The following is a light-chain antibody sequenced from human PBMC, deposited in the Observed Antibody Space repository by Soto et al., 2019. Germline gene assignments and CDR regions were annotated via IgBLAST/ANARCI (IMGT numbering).Light chain of an antibody. CDR1: SSNIRSNT. CDR3: AAWDDSLNGV. J-gene: IGLJ1*01. Sequence: QSVLTQPPSASGTPGQRVTISCSGSSSNIRSNTVNWYQQLPGTAPKLLIYSNNQRPSGVPDRFSGSKSGTSASLAISGLQSEDEADYYCAAWDDSLNGVFGTGTKVTVL. V-gene: IGLV1-44*01. CDR2: SNN.